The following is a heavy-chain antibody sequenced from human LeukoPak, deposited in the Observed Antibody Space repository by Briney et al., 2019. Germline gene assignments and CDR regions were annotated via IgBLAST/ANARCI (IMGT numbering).Heavy chain of an antibody. CDR3: ARQNRYCSSTSRSNWFDP. Sequence: SETLSLTCAVYGGSFSGYYWSWIRQPPGKGLEWIGEINHSGSTNFNPSLKSRVTISVDTSKNQFSLKLSSVTAADTAIYYCARQNRYCSSTSRSNWFDPWGQGTLVTVSS. J-gene: IGHJ5*02. V-gene: IGHV4-34*01. CDR1: GGSFSGYY. D-gene: IGHD2-2*01. CDR2: INHSGST.